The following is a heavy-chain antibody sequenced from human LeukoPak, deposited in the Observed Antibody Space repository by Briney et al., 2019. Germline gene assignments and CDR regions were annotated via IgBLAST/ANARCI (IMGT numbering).Heavy chain of an antibody. CDR2: IIPIFGTA. V-gene: IGHV1-69*05. Sequence: AASVKVSCKASGYTFTSYAISWVRQAPGQGLEWMGGIIPIFGTANYAQKFQGRVTITTDESTSTAYMELSSLRSEDTAVYYCARGSGYYTTDGYWGQGTLVTVSS. CDR1: GYTFTSYA. J-gene: IGHJ4*02. CDR3: ARGSGYYTTDGY. D-gene: IGHD3-3*01.